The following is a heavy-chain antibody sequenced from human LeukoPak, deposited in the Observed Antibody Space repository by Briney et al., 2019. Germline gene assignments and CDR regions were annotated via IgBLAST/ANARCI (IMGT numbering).Heavy chain of an antibody. J-gene: IGHJ4*02. Sequence: GGSLRLSCAASGFTFDDYGMSWVRQAPGKGLEWVSGINWNGGSTGYADSVKGRFTISRDNAKNSLYLQMNSLRAEDTALYYCARVIAAAGTGSNDYWSQGTLVTVSS. CDR1: GFTFDDYG. CDR2: INWNGGST. CDR3: ARVIAAAGTGSNDY. V-gene: IGHV3-20*04. D-gene: IGHD6-13*01.